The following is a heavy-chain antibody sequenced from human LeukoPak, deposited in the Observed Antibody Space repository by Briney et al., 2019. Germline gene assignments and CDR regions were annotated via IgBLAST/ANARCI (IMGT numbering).Heavy chain of an antibody. V-gene: IGHV5-51*01. Sequence: GESLRISCKPSGYMFITYWIGWVRQMAGKGLECMGMIYPADSRTTYSPSFQGQVTMSADKSINTAYLQWSSLQASDTAMYYCARLTIVRGLISGIDIWGQGTTVTVSS. D-gene: IGHD3-10*01. J-gene: IGHJ6*02. CDR3: ARLTIVRGLISGIDI. CDR2: IYPADSRT. CDR1: GYMFITYW.